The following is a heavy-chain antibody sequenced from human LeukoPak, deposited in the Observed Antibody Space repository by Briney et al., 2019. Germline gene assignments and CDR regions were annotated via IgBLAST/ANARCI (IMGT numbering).Heavy chain of an antibody. CDR3: ATVYYYYDSSGYYPYYFDY. CDR1: GSTLTKLS. Sequence: ASVKVSCKVFGSTLTKLSMHWVRQAPGKGLEWMGGFDPEADETVYAQKFQGRVTMTEDTSTDTAYMELSSLRSEDTAVYYCATVYYYYDSSGYYPYYFDYWGQGTLVTVSS. V-gene: IGHV1-24*01. CDR2: FDPEADET. J-gene: IGHJ4*02. D-gene: IGHD3-22*01.